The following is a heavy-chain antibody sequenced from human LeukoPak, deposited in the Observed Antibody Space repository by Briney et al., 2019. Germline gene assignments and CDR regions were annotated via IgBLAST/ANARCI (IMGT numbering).Heavy chain of an antibody. Sequence: SETLSLTCTVSGFSISSDYYWGWIRQPPGKGLEWIGSVSHSGITYYNSSLNSRVAISVDTSKNQFSLKVNSVTAADTAVYYCARLVIPWGQGILVTVSS. CDR2: VSHSGIT. D-gene: IGHD3-10*01. CDR1: GFSISSDYY. CDR3: ARLVIP. V-gene: IGHV4-38-2*02. J-gene: IGHJ5*02.